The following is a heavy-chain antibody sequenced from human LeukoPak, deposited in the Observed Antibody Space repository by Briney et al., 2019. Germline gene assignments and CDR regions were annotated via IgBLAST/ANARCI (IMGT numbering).Heavy chain of an antibody. CDR1: GFTFSDYH. CDR3: ARGPLWFGEHTPLVATLDY. J-gene: IGHJ4*02. V-gene: IGHV3-11*01. Sequence: GGSLRLSCAASGFTFSDYHMSWIRQAPGKGLEWVSYISASSTDIHYPDSVKGRFTISRDNAKNSLYLQMNILRAEDTAVYYCARGPLWFGEHTPLVATLDYWGQGTLVTVSS. CDR2: ISASSTDI. D-gene: IGHD3-10*01.